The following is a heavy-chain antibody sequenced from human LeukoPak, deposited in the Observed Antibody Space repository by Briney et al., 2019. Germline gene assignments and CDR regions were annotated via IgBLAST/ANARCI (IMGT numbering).Heavy chain of an antibody. J-gene: IGHJ6*02. D-gene: IGHD1-7*01. CDR2: INAGNGNT. CDR3: AREEDWNLKYYYYGMDV. CDR1: GYTFTSYA. V-gene: IGHV1-3*01. Sequence: GASVKVSCKASGYTFTSYAMHWVRQAPGQRLEWMGWINAGNGNTKYSQKLQGRVTMTTDTSTSTAYMELRSLRSDDTAVYYCAREEDWNLKYYYYGMDVWGQGTTVTVSS.